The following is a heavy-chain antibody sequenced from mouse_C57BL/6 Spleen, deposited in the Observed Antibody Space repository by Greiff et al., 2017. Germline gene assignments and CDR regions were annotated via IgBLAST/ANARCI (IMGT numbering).Heavy chain of an antibody. CDR2: IRNKANGYTT. Sequence: EVKLVESGGGLVQPGGSLSLSCAASGFTFTDSYMSWVRQPPGKALEWLGFIRNKANGYTTEYSASVKGRFTISRDNSQSILYLQMNALRAEDSATYYCARYYGSSYWYFDVWGTGTTVTVSS. J-gene: IGHJ1*03. CDR3: ARYYGSSYWYFDV. CDR1: GFTFTDSY. V-gene: IGHV7-3*01. D-gene: IGHD1-1*01.